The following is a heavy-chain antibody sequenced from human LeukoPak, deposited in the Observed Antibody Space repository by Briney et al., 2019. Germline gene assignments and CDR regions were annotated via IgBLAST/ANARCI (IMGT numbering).Heavy chain of an antibody. D-gene: IGHD1-26*01. CDR2: MSSNGGTT. Sequence: GGSLRLSCAASGFTFSSYAMHWVRQAPGKGLEYVSAMSSNGGTTDYANSAKGRFTISRDNSKNTMYLQMARLSAEDVAVYYCARVGDVGPFDYWGQGTLVTVSS. J-gene: IGHJ4*02. CDR3: ARVGDVGPFDY. V-gene: IGHV3-64*01. CDR1: GFTFSSYA.